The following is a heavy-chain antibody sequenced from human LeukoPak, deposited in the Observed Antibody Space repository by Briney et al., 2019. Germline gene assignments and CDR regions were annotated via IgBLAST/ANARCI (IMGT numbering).Heavy chain of an antibody. CDR1: GGSFSGYY. CDR2: INHSGST. Sequence: PSETLSLTCAVYGGSFSGYYWSWIRQPPGKGLEWIGEINHSGSTNYNPSLKSRVTISVDTSKNQFSLKLSSVTAADTAVYYCAREGRHFDWLLPRDAFDIWGQGTMVTVSS. D-gene: IGHD3-9*01. CDR3: AREGRHFDWLLPRDAFDI. J-gene: IGHJ3*02. V-gene: IGHV4-34*01.